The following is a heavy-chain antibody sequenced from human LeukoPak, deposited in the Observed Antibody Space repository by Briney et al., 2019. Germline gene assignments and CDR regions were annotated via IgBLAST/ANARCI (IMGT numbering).Heavy chain of an antibody. CDR1: GGSISSYY. CDR2: IYYGGST. D-gene: IGHD6-19*01. V-gene: IGHV4-59*01. Sequence: SETLSLTCTVSGGSISSYYWSWIRQPPGKGLEWIGYIYYGGSTNYNPSLKSRVTISVDTSKNQFSLKLSSVTAADTAVYYCARTDSSGWYGPIHYWGQGTLVTVSS. J-gene: IGHJ4*02. CDR3: ARTDSSGWYGPIHY.